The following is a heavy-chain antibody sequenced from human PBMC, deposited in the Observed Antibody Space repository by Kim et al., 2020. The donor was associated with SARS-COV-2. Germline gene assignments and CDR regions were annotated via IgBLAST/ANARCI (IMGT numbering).Heavy chain of an antibody. D-gene: IGHD3-3*01. V-gene: IGHV1-69*06. CDR2: IIPIFGTA. CDR1: GGTFSSYA. J-gene: IGHJ4*02. CDR3: ARDGAWSPNGSTFDY. Sequence: SVKVSCKASGGTFSSYAISWVRQAPGQGLEWMGGIIPIFGTANYAQKFQGRVTITADKSTSTAYMELSSLRSEDTAVYYCARDGAWSPNGSTFDYWGQGTLVTVSS.